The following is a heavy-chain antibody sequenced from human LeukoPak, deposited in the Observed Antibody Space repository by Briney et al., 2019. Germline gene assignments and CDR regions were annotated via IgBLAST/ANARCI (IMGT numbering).Heavy chain of an antibody. CDR3: VKRGRQGDYAYDY. CDR2: ISTDGGST. J-gene: IGHJ4*02. Sequence: GGSLRLSCSASGFTFSSYAMHWVRQAPGKGLEYVSSISTDGGSTYYADSVKGRFTISRDNSKNTLYLQMSSLRGEDTAVYYCVKRGRQGDYAYDYWGQGTLVIVSS. CDR1: GFTFSSYA. D-gene: IGHD4-17*01. V-gene: IGHV3-64D*06.